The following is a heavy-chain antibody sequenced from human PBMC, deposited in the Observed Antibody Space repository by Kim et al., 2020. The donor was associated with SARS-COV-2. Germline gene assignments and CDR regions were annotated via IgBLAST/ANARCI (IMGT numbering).Heavy chain of an antibody. CDR1: GGSISSYY. J-gene: IGHJ4*02. D-gene: IGHD3-16*02. Sequence: SETLSLTCTVSGGSISSYYWSWIRQPPGKGLEWIGYIYYSGSTNYNPSLKSRVTMSVDTSKNQFSLKQSSGTAADTAVYYCARRVYDYVWGSYRYTDYWGQGPLVTVSS. CDR2: IYYSGST. CDR3: ARRVYDYVWGSYRYTDY. V-gene: IGHV4-59*08.